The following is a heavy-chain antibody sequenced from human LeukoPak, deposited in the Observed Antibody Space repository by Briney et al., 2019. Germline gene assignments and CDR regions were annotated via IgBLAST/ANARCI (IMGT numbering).Heavy chain of an antibody. Sequence: GGSLRLSCAASGFSFSNFAIHWVRQAPGKGLEWLAVISHDGGTKHYADSVKGRFTISRDNAKNSVYLQMNSLRVEDTALYYCATSRTKVDYWGQGSLVTVSS. CDR1: GFSFSNFA. J-gene: IGHJ4*02. V-gene: IGHV3-30*04. CDR2: ISHDGGTK. CDR3: ATSRTKVDY.